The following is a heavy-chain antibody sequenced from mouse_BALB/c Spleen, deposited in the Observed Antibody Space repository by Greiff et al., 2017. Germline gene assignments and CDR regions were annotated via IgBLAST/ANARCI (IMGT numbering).Heavy chain of an antibody. J-gene: IGHJ4*01. CDR1: GYSITSDYA. V-gene: IGHV3-2*02. CDR2: ISYSGST. Sequence: VQLQQSGPGLVKPSQSLSLTCTVTGYSITSDYAWNWIRQFPGNKLEWMGYISYSGSTSYNPSLKSRISITRDTSKNQFFLQLNSVTTEDTATYYCARRRGYYYAMDYWGQGTSVTVSS. CDR3: ARRRGYYYAMDY.